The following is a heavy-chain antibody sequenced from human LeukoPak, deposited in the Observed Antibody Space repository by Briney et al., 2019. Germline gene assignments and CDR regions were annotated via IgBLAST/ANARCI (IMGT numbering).Heavy chain of an antibody. V-gene: IGHV3-48*04. CDR1: GFTFSSYS. D-gene: IGHD3-16*01. Sequence: PGGSLRLSCVASGFTFSSYSMNWVRQAPGKGLEWVSYISSSSSTIYYADSVKGRFTISRDNAKNSLYLQMNSLRVEDTAVYYCARDGVPGGRDVWGQGTTVTVS. CDR3: ARDGVPGGRDV. CDR2: ISSSSSTI. J-gene: IGHJ6*02.